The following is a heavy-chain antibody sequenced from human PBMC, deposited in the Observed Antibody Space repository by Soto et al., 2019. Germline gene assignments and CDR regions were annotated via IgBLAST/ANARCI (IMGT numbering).Heavy chain of an antibody. CDR2: IYHSGST. D-gene: IGHD6-6*01. CDR3: ARAGIAARLPNSNWFDP. V-gene: IGHV4-4*02. Sequence: PEETLSLTCAVSGGSISSSNWWSWVRQPPGKGLEWIGEIYHSGSTNYNPSLKSRVTISVDKSKNQFSLKLSSVTAADTAVYYCARAGIAARLPNSNWFDPWGQGTLVTVSS. CDR1: GGSISSSNW. J-gene: IGHJ5*02.